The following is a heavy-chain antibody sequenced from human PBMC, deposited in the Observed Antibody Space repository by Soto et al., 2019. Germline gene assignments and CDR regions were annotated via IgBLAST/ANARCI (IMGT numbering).Heavy chain of an antibody. J-gene: IGHJ5*01. CDR3: ARGRYCLTGRCFPNWFDS. CDR2: IYKSATT. D-gene: IGHD7-27*01. Sequence: SETLSLTCSVSGDAISNLDYFWSWIRQPPGQALEYIGYIYKSATTYYNPSFESRVAISVDTSKSQFSLNVTSVTAADTAVYFCARGRYCLTGRCFPNWFDSWGQGALVTVSS. V-gene: IGHV4-30-4*01. CDR1: GDAISNLDYF.